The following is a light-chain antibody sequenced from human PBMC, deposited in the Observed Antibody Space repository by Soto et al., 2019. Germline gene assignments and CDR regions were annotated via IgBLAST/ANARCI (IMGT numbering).Light chain of an antibody. J-gene: IGLJ3*02. CDR3: AAWDDSLNGWV. V-gene: IGLV1-44*01. Sequence: QSVLAQPPSASGTPGQRVSISCSGSSSNIGTSSINWYQHVPGAAPQLLIYSNDQRHLEVPDRFSGSKSGTSASLAISGLRSDDEGDYYCAAWDDSLNGWVFGGGTKVTVL. CDR2: SND. CDR1: SSNIGTSS.